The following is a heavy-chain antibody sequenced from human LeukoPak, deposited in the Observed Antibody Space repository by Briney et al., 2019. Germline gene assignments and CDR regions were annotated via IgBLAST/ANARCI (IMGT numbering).Heavy chain of an antibody. Sequence: ASVKVSCKASGYTFTSYCMHWVRQAPGQGLEWMGIINPSGGSTSYAQKFQGGVTMTRDTSTSTVYMELSSLRSEDTAVYYCARMYSSGYNYFDSWGQGTLVTVSS. CDR1: GYTFTSYC. V-gene: IGHV1-46*01. CDR2: INPSGGST. D-gene: IGHD6-19*01. CDR3: ARMYSSGYNYFDS. J-gene: IGHJ4*02.